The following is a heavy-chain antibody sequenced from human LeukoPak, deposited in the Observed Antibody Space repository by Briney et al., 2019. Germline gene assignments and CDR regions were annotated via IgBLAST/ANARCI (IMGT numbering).Heavy chain of an antibody. CDR3: VRSAFLTTEFYFDY. D-gene: IGHD4-11*01. V-gene: IGHV3-30*02. J-gene: IGHJ4*01. Sequence: GGSLRLSCAASGFTFSSYGMHWVRRAPGKGLEWVAFIRYDGSNKYYADSVKGRFTISRDNSKNTLNLQMNSLRAEDTAVYYCVRSAFLTTEFYFDYWGHGTLVTVSS. CDR2: IRYDGSNK. CDR1: GFTFSSYG.